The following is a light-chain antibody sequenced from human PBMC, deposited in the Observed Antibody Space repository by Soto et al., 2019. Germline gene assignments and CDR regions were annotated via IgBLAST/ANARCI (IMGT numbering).Light chain of an antibody. V-gene: IGKV1-27*01. CDR2: AAS. CDR1: QGISNS. J-gene: IGKJ1*01. CDR3: QKYNSAPWT. Sequence: DLQMTQSPSSLSASVGDRVTITCRASQGISNSLAWYQQKPGKVPKLLIYAASTLESRVPSRFSGSGSGTDFTLTSSSLQPDAVATYSCQKYNSAPWTFGQGTKVEIK.